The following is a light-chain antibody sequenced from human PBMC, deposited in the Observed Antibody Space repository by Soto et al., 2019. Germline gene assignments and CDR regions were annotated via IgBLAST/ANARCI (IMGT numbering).Light chain of an antibody. CDR3: NSYTSSSTLV. Sequence: QSALTQPASVSGSPGQSITISCSGTSKDVGGYDYVSWYQQHPGKAPKLVIYEVSNRPSWVSNRFSGSKSGNAASLTISGLQPEDEADYYCNSYTSSSTLVFGGGTKVTVL. V-gene: IGLV2-14*01. J-gene: IGLJ2*01. CDR2: EVS. CDR1: SKDVGGYDY.